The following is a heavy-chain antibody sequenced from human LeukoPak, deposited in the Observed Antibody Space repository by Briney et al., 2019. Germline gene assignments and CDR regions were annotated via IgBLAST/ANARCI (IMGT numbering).Heavy chain of an antibody. Sequence: ASVKVSCKASGYTFTGYYMHWVRQAPGQGLEWMGWLNPNSGGTNYAQKFQGRVTMTRDTSISTAYMELSRLRSDDTAVYYCARYDSVSFGAFDLWGQGTMVIVSS. CDR2: LNPNSGGT. J-gene: IGHJ3*01. V-gene: IGHV1-2*02. D-gene: IGHD3-3*01. CDR3: ARYDSVSFGAFDL. CDR1: GYTFTGYY.